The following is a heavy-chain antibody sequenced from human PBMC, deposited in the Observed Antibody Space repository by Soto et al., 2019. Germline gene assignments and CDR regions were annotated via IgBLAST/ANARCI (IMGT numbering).Heavy chain of an antibody. CDR1: GFMFSAYT. J-gene: IGHJ5*02. CDR3: ATPYDYNH. D-gene: IGHD3-10*01. V-gene: IGHV3-21*01. Sequence: GGSLRLSCAASGFMFSAYTMSWVRQAPGKGLEWLSSITSNSDHIDYADSVRGRFTVSRDNARKSLYLQMDSLGAEDTGVYYCATPYDYNHWGPGTLVTV. CDR2: ITSNSDHI.